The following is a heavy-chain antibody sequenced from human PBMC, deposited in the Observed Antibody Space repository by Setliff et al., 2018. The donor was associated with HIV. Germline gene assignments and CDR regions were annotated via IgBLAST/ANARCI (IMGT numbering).Heavy chain of an antibody. D-gene: IGHD2-2*01. CDR3: AREVVPAAMRYYYYMDV. CDR1: GYTFTSYY. J-gene: IGHJ6*03. V-gene: IGHV1-46*01. CDR2: INPSGGST. Sequence: ASVKVSCKASGYTFTSYYMHWVRQAPGQGLEWMGIINPSGGSTSYAQKFQGRVTMTRDTSTSTVYMELRSLRSEDTAVYYCAREVVPAAMRYYYYMDVWGKGTTVTVSS.